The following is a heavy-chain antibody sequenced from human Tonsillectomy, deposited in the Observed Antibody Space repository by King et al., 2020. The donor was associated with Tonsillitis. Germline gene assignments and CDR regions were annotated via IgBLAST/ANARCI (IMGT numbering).Heavy chain of an antibody. Sequence: VQLVESGGGLVKPGGSLRLSCVVSGFSFSDSYMFWIRQAPGKGLDWISYISSSSIDTKYADSVKGRFTISRDNAKNSLYLQMNSLRVEDTAVYYCARSRNYYEGGGPDSGWYFDLWGRGSLVTVSS. D-gene: IGHD3-22*01. J-gene: IGHJ2*01. CDR1: GFSFSDSY. CDR3: ARSRNYYEGGGPDSGWYFDL. V-gene: IGHV3-11*06. CDR2: ISSSSIDT.